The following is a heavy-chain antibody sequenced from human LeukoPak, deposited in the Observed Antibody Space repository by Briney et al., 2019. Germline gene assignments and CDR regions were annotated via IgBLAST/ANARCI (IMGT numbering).Heavy chain of an antibody. J-gene: IGHJ5*01. CDR1: GFTFSSYA. V-gene: IGHV3-74*01. CDR3: ARADNFDS. CDR2: IKSDGSST. Sequence: SGGSLRLSCAASGFTFSSYAMSWVRQAPGKGLVWVSCIKSDGSSTTYADSVKGRFTISRDNAKNTLYLQMNSLRAEDTAVYYCARADNFDSWGQGTLVTVSS. D-gene: IGHD1-14*01.